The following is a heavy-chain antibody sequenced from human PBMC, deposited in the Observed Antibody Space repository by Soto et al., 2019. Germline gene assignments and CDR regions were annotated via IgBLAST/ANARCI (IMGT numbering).Heavy chain of an antibody. Sequence: EVQLVESGGGVVQPGGSLRVSCAASGFTFSSYWMHWVRQAPGKGLVWVSRVNSDGSRTSYAASVKGRFTISRDNAKHTLYVQMNRLRAEDTAIYYCARRGAVAGLHYWGQGTLVTVSS. J-gene: IGHJ4*02. D-gene: IGHD6-19*01. V-gene: IGHV3-74*01. CDR1: GFTFSSYW. CDR3: ARRGAVAGLHY. CDR2: VNSDGSRT.